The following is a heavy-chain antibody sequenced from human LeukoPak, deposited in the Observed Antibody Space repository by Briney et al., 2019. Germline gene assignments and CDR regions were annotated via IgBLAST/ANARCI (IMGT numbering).Heavy chain of an antibody. J-gene: IGHJ3*02. D-gene: IGHD4-17*01. CDR2: IIPIFGTA. CDR1: GGTFSSYA. V-gene: IGHV1-69*06. CDR3: ARMGLRRMIDAFDI. Sequence: SVKVSCKASGGTFSSYAISWVRQAPGQGLEWMGGIIPIFGTANYAQKFQGRVTITADKSTSTAYMELSSLRSEDTAVYYCARMGLRRMIDAFDIWGQGTMVTVSS.